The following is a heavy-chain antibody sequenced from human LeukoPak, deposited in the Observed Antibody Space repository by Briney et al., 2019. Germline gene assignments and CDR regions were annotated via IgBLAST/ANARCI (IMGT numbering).Heavy chain of an antibody. D-gene: IGHD3-9*01. Sequence: GGSLRLSCAASGFPFSEYSMNWVRQAPGKGLVWVSRISDDESITSYADSVKGRFTISRDNAKNTLYLQMNSLRAEDTAVYYCARDRDWLLYDSWGQGTLVTVSS. CDR3: ARDRDWLLYDS. CDR1: GFPFSEYS. CDR2: ISDDESIT. V-gene: IGHV3-74*01. J-gene: IGHJ4*02.